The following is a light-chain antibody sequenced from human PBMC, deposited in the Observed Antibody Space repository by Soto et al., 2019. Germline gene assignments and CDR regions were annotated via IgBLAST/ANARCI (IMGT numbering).Light chain of an antibody. J-gene: IGKJ1*01. CDR2: DAS. CDR1: QSISSW. CDR3: QQYDTFSGT. Sequence: DKRLNQSPATLPLSTAERVTISSRASQSISSWLAWYQQKPGKAPKLLIYDASALASGVPSRFSGSGSGTKFTLTIASLQPDDFATYYCQQYDTFSGTFGPGTIVDIK. V-gene: IGKV1-5*01.